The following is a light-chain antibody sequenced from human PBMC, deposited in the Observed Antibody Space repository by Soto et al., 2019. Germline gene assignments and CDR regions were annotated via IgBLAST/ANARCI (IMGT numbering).Light chain of an antibody. Sequence: EIVLTQSPTTLSLSPRERETHSCXASQSVSSYFAWYQQKPGQAPRLLIYDASTRAADIPARFSGSGSGTDFTLTICSLEPEDFAVYYCQQRSDWPLTFGGGTKVDIK. CDR2: DAS. CDR3: QQRSDWPLT. V-gene: IGKV3-11*01. J-gene: IGKJ4*01. CDR1: QSVSSY.